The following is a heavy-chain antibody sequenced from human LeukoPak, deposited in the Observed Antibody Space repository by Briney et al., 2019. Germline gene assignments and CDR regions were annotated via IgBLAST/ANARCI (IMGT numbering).Heavy chain of an antibody. Sequence: TSETLSLTCAVYGGSFSGYYWSWIRQPPGKGLEWIGEINHSGSTNYNPSLKSRVTISVDTSKNQFSLKLSSVTAADTAVYYCARGEYGLTGYPHYYMDVWGKGTTVTVSS. CDR3: ARGEYGLTGYPHYYMDV. CDR1: GGSFSGYY. V-gene: IGHV4-34*01. CDR2: INHSGST. D-gene: IGHD3-9*01. J-gene: IGHJ6*03.